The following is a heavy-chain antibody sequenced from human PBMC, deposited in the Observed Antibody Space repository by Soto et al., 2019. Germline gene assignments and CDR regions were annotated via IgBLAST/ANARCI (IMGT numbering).Heavy chain of an antibody. J-gene: IGHJ4*02. CDR2: IYYSGST. CDR1: GGSISSYY. CDR3: ARRYGSSFDY. Sequence: QVQLQESGPGLVKPSETLSLTCTLSGGSISSYYWSWIRQLPGKGLEWIGYIYYSGSTNYNPSLKSRATISVDTSKNQFSLKLSSVTAADTAVYYCARRYGSSFDYWGQGTLVTVSS. D-gene: IGHD5-12*01. V-gene: IGHV4-59*08.